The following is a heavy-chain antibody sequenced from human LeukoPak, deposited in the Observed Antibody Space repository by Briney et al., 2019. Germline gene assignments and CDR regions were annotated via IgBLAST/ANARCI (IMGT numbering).Heavy chain of an antibody. D-gene: IGHD3-22*01. J-gene: IGHJ4*02. CDR3: ARDLYRIVVVPHYFDY. Sequence: GGALRVSRAASGFTFSSYWISWVRPAPGRGLEWVANIKQYGCEKYYLDSLKGRFTLSRENAKNSLYLQMNILGAEGTGGYFFARDLYRIVVVPHYFDYWGQGALATVPS. V-gene: IGHV3-7*01. CDR1: GFTFSSYW. CDR2: IKQYGCEK.